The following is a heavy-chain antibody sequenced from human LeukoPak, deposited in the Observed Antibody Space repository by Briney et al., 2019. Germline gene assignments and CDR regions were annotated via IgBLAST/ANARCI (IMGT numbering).Heavy chain of an antibody. D-gene: IGHD6-13*01. CDR3: AKGPAGTVSWDYYFDY. J-gene: IGHJ4*02. CDR1: GFIFDDYA. Sequence: GRSLRPSCAASGFIFDDYAMHWVRQAPGKGLEWVSGISWNSGSIGYADSVKGRFTISRDNTKDSLYLQMNSLRAEDTALYYCAKGPAGTVSWDYYFDYWGQGTLVTVSS. V-gene: IGHV3-9*01. CDR2: ISWNSGSI.